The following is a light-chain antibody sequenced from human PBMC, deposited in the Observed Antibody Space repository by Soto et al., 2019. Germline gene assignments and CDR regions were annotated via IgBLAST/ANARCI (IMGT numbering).Light chain of an antibody. CDR1: QSVSSY. Sequence: EIVLTQSPATLSLSPGERATLSCRASQSVSSYLAWYQQKPGQAPRLLIYDASSRATGIPARFSGSGSGTVFTLTISSLEPEDFAVYCCQQRSNWLTFGGGTTMEIK. J-gene: IGKJ4*01. CDR2: DAS. V-gene: IGKV3-11*01. CDR3: QQRSNWLT.